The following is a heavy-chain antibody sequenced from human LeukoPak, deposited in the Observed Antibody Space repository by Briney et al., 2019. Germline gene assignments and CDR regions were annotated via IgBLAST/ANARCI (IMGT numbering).Heavy chain of an antibody. CDR1: GYSFTSYW. CDR3: ARRISTGWSFDY. CDR2: IYPDDSDT. Sequence: PGESLKISCTVSGYSFTSYWIGWVRQMPGKGLEWMGIIYPDDSDTRYSPSFQGRVTISADKSINTAYLQWSSLKASDTAVYYCARRISTGWSFDYWGQGTLVTVSS. V-gene: IGHV5-51*01. D-gene: IGHD6-19*01. J-gene: IGHJ4*02.